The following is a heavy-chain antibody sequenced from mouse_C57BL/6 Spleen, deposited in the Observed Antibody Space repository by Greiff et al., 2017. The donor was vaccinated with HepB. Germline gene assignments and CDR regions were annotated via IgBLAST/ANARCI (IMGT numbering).Heavy chain of an antibody. Sequence: EVKLQESGPGLVKPSPSLSLTCTVTGYSITSGYGWNWIRQFPGNKLEWMGYISYSGSTNYNPSLKSRISITRDTSKNQFFLQLNSVTTEDTAKYYCSRTARIKYWGQGTTLTVSS. J-gene: IGHJ2*01. CDR1: GYSITSGYG. CDR2: ISYSGST. CDR3: SRTARIKY. V-gene: IGHV3-2*02. D-gene: IGHD1-2*01.